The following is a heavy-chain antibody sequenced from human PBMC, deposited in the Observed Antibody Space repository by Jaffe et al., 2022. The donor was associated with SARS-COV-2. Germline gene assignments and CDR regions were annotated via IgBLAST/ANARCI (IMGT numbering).Heavy chain of an antibody. CDR2: ISSSGGST. D-gene: IGHD3-10*01. V-gene: IGHV3-23*04. CDR1: GFTFSSFA. CDR3: AKGGSGSYYCRYFDL. Sequence: EVQLVESGGGLVQPGGSLRLSCAASGFTFSSFAMGWVRQAPGKGLEWVSGISSSGGSTYYADSVKGRFNISRDNSKNTVYLQMNSLRAEDTAVYYCAKGGSGSYYCRYFDLWGRGTLVTVSP. J-gene: IGHJ2*01.